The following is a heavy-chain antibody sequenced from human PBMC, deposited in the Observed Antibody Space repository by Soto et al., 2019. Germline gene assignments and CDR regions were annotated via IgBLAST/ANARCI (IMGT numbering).Heavy chain of an antibody. Sequence: GASVKVSCKASGYTFTGYYMHWVRQAPGQGLEWMGWLNPNSGGTNYAQKFQGRVTMTRDTSISTAYMELSRLRSDDTAVYYCARGRKAAAGTPTKATLRFYYGMDVWGQGTTVTVSS. CDR2: LNPNSGGT. J-gene: IGHJ6*02. CDR3: ARGRKAAAGTPTKATLRFYYGMDV. V-gene: IGHV1-2*02. D-gene: IGHD6-13*01. CDR1: GYTFTGYY.